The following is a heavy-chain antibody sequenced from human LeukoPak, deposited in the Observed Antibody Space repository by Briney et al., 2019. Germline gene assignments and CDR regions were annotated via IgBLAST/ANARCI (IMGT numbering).Heavy chain of an antibody. J-gene: IGHJ6*03. CDR1: GGSFSGYY. V-gene: IGHV4-34*01. D-gene: IGHD6-13*01. CDR3: ASLASSSWYNYLDV. CDR2: ISYSGST. Sequence: PSETLSLTCAVYGGSFSGYYWSWIRQPPGKGLEWIGSISYSGSTYYNPSLKSRVTISVDTSKNQFSLKLSSVTAADTAVYYCASLASSSWYNYLDVWGKGTTVTVSS.